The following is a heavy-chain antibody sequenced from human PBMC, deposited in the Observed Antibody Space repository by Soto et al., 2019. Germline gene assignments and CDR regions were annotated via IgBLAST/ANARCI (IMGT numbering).Heavy chain of an antibody. V-gene: IGHV4-39*01. Sequence: LETLSLTCTFSGGSISSSSYYWGWIRQPPGKGLEWIGSIYYSGSTYYNPSLKSRVTISVDTSKNQFSLKLSSVTAADTAVYYCARSYYDFWSGYYTDWFDPWGQGTLVTVSS. D-gene: IGHD3-3*01. J-gene: IGHJ5*02. CDR1: GGSISSSSYY. CDR2: IYYSGST. CDR3: ARSYYDFWSGYYTDWFDP.